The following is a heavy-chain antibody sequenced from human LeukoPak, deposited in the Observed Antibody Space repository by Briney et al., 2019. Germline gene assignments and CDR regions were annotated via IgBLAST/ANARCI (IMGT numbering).Heavy chain of an antibody. J-gene: IGHJ4*02. CDR1: GGSISSYY. CDR2: IYYSGST. CDR3: ARGWASSWYYFDF. Sequence: PSETLSLTCTVSGGSISSYYWSWIRQPSGKGLEWIGYIYYSGSTNYNPSLKSRVTISVDTSKNQFSLNLSSVTAADTAVYYCARGWASSWYYFDFWGQGTLVTVSS. V-gene: IGHV4-59*01. D-gene: IGHD2-2*01.